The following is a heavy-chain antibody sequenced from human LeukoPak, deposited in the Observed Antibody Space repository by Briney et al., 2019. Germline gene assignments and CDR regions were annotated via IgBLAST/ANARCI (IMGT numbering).Heavy chain of an antibody. V-gene: IGHV3-48*04. J-gene: IGHJ4*02. D-gene: IGHD1-14*01. Sequence: GGSLRLSCAASGFTFSSYSMNWVRQAPGKGLEWVSYISSSSSTIYYADSVKGRFTISRDNAKNSLYLQMNSLRAEDTAVYYCAREKVSVATDYWGQGTLVTVSS. CDR2: ISSSSSTI. CDR1: GFTFSSYS. CDR3: AREKVSVATDY.